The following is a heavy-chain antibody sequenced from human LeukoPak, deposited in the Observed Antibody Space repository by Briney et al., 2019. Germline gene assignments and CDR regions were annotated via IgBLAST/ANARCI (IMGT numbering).Heavy chain of an antibody. J-gene: IGHJ4*02. CDR2: ISYSGSN. D-gene: IGHD1-26*01. CDR1: GGSISRYY. V-gene: IGHV4-59*08. CDR3: ARHSGSYYDNYDY. Sequence: SETLSLTCTVSGGSISRYYWSWIPQPPGKGLEWIGYISYSGSNNYNPSLKSRVTISVDTSKNQLSLNLNSVTATDTAVYYCARHSGSYYDNYDYWGQRTLVTVSS.